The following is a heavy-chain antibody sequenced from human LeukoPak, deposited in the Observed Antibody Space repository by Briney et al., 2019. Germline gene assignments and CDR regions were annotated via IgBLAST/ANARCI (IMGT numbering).Heavy chain of an antibody. V-gene: IGHV1-69*13. CDR1: GGTFSSYA. Sequence: SVKVSCKASGGTFSSYAISWVRQAPGQGLEWMGGIIPIFGTANYAQKFQGRVAITADESTSTAYMELSSLRSEDTAVYYCARAVLIRRDDAFDIWGQGTIVTVSS. CDR2: IIPIFGTA. D-gene: IGHD2-8*01. CDR3: ARAVLIRRDDAFDI. J-gene: IGHJ3*02.